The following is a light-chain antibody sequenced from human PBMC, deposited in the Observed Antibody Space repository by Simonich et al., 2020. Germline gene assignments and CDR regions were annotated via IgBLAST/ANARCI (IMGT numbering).Light chain of an antibody. V-gene: IGKV1-5*03. J-gene: IGKJ1*01. CDR2: KAS. CDR1: QSISSW. CDR3: KQYNSYPRT. Sequence: DIQMTQSPSTLSASVGDRVTITCRASQSISSWLAWYKQKPGKAPKLLIYKASRLERWGPSRCSGSGSGTEVTLTSSSLQPDDFATYYCKQYNSYPRTFGQGTKVEIK.